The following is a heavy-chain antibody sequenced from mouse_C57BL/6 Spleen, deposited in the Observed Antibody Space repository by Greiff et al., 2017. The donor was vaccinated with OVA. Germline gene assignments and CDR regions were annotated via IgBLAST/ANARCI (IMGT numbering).Heavy chain of an antibody. CDR3: ASMVTTSYYAMDY. CDR2: IDPEDGET. D-gene: IGHD2-2*01. Sequence: VQLKESGAELVKPGASVKLSCTASGFNIKDYYMHWVKQRTEQGLEWIGRIDPEDGETTYAPKFQGKATITADTSSNTAYLQLSSLTSEDTAVYYCASMVTTSYYAMDYWGQGTSVTVSS. J-gene: IGHJ4*01. CDR1: GFNIKDYY. V-gene: IGHV14-2*01.